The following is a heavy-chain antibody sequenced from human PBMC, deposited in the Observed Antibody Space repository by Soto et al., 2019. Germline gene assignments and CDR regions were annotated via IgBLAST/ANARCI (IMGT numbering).Heavy chain of an antibody. CDR2: INHSGST. J-gene: IGHJ4*02. CDR1: GGSFSGYY. D-gene: IGHD2-2*03. V-gene: IGHV4-34*01. Sequence: PSETLSLTCAVYGGSFSGYYWSWIRQPPGKGLEWIGEINHSGSTNYNPSLKSRVTISVDTSKNQLSLKLSSVTAADTAVYYCARARLDIVVVPAAVIFDYWGQGTLVTVSS. CDR3: ARARLDIVVVPAAVIFDY.